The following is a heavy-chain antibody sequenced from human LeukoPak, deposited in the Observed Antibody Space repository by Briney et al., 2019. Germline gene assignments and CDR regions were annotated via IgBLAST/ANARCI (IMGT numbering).Heavy chain of an antibody. D-gene: IGHD3-3*01. Sequence: SETLSLTCAVYGGSFSGYYWSWIRQPPGKGLEWIGEINHSGSTNYNPSLKSRVTISVDTSKNQFSLKLSSVTAADTAVYYCARWVTYYDFWSGYSYNWFDPWGQGTLVTVSS. J-gene: IGHJ5*02. CDR2: INHSGST. V-gene: IGHV4-34*01. CDR3: ARWVTYYDFWSGYSYNWFDP. CDR1: GGSFSGYY.